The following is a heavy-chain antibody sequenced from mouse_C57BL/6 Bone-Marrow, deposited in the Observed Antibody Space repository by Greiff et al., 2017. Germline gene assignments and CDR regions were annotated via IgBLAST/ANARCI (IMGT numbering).Heavy chain of an antibody. CDR2: LYPSDSET. CDR3: ATPFDY. V-gene: IGHV1-61*01. Sequence: VQLQQPGAELVRPGSSVKLSCKASGYPFTSYWMDWVKQRPGQGLEWIGNLYPSDSETHYNQKFKDKATLTVDKSSSTAYMQLSSLTSEDSAVYYCATPFDYWGQGTTLTVSS. J-gene: IGHJ2*01. CDR1: GYPFTSYW.